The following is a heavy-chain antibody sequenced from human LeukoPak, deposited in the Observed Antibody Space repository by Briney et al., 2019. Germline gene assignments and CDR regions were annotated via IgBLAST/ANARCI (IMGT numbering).Heavy chain of an antibody. CDR1: GGSISSGDYY. CDR2: IYYSGST. V-gene: IGHV4-30-4*08. Sequence: SQTLSLTCTVSGGSISSGDYYWSWIRQPPGKGLEWIGYIYYSGSTYYNPSLKSRVTISVDTSKNQFSLKLSSVTAADTAVYYCAKVGFWSGYYALYYFDYWGQGALVTVSS. CDR3: AKVGFWSGYYALYYFDY. J-gene: IGHJ4*02. D-gene: IGHD3-3*01.